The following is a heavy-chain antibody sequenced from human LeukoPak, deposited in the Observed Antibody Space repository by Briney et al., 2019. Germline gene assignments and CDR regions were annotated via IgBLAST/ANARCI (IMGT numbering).Heavy chain of an antibody. V-gene: IGHV3-11*04. D-gene: IGHD6-6*01. CDR2: ISNDGITI. Sequence: GGSLRLSCAASGFTFSARYMSWIRQAPGKGLEWVSYISNDGITINYADSVKGRFTVSRDNAKNSLYLQMNSLRVEDTAVYYCVRTARLSDYWGQGTLVTVSS. CDR1: GFTFSARY. J-gene: IGHJ4*02. CDR3: VRTARLSDY.